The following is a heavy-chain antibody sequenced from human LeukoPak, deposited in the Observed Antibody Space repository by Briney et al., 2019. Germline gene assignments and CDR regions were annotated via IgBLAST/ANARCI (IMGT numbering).Heavy chain of an antibody. CDR3: ARGRGGGGSSNNWFDP. D-gene: IGHD2-15*01. V-gene: IGHV3-53*01. Sequence: GGSLTLSCSASGFTVSSNYMSWVRQAQGKGLEGVSVTYSGGSTYYAHSVKGRSTISRDNSKNTLYLQMNSLRAEDTAVYYCARGRGGGGSSNNWFDPWGQGTLVIVSS. CDR2: TYSGGST. J-gene: IGHJ5*02. CDR1: GFTVSSNY.